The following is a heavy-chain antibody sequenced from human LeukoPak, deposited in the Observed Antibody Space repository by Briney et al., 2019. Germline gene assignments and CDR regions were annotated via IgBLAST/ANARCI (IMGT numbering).Heavy chain of an antibody. CDR2: INHSGST. V-gene: IGHV4-34*01. J-gene: IGHJ4*02. D-gene: IGHD3-22*01. CDR1: GGSFSGYY. CDR3: ARGPNYYDSSGYYY. Sequence: ASETLSLTCAVYGGSFSGYYWSWIRQPPGKGLEWIGEINHSGSTNYNPSLKSRVTISVDTSKNQFSLKLSSVTAADTAVYYCARGPNYYDSSGYYYWGQGTLVTVSS.